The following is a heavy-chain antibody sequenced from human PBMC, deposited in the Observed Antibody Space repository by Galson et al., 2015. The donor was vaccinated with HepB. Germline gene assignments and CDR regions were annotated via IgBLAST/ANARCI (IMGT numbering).Heavy chain of an antibody. CDR2: ISSSSSYI. CDR3: AKDHSSGWYFDL. J-gene: IGHJ2*01. Sequence: SLRLSCAASGFTFSSYSMNWVRQAPGKGLEWVSSISSSSSYIYYADSVKGQFTISRDNSKNTLYLQMNTLSAEDTAVYYCAKDHSSGWYFDLWGRGTLVTVSS. CDR1: GFTFSSYS. V-gene: IGHV3-21*01. D-gene: IGHD6-19*01.